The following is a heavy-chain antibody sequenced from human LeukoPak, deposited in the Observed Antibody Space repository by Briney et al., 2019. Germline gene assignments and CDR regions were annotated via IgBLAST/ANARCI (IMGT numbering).Heavy chain of an antibody. CDR3: AKRGRYDSSGYYGAFDC. CDR1: GFTFSSYG. Sequence: PGGSLRLSCAASGFTFSSYGMSWVRQAPGKGLEWVSGISGSGGSIYYADSVKGRFTISRDNSGNTLNLQMNSLRAEDTAVYYCAKRGRYDSSGYYGAFDCWGQGTLVTVSS. CDR2: ISGSGGSI. J-gene: IGHJ4*02. V-gene: IGHV3-23*01. D-gene: IGHD3-22*01.